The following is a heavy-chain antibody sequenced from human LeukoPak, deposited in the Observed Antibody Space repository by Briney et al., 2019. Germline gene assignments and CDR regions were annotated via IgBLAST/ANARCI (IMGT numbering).Heavy chain of an antibody. CDR1: GGSISSYY. D-gene: IGHD3-22*01. V-gene: IGHV4-59*01. CDR2: IYYSGST. J-gene: IGHJ4*02. Sequence: PSETLSLTCTVSGGSISSYYWSWIRQPPGKGLEWIGYIYYSGSTNYNPSLKSRVTISVDTSKNQFSLKLSSVTAADTAMYYCARDSRYYGSSGYSSPFDSWGQGTLVTVSS. CDR3: ARDSRYYGSSGYSSPFDS.